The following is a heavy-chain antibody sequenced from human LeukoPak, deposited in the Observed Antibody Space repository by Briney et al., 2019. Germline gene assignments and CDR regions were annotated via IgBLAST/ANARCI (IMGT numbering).Heavy chain of an antibody. J-gene: IGHJ6*02. V-gene: IGHV3-23*01. Sequence: GGSLRLSCAASGFTFSSYGMSWVRQAPGKGLEWVSAISGSGGSTYYADSVKGRFTISRDNSKNTLYLQMNSLRAEDTAVYYCAKGSAYYYYGMDVWGQGTTVTVSS. CDR2: ISGSGGST. CDR3: AKGSAYYYYGMDV. CDR1: GFTFSSYG.